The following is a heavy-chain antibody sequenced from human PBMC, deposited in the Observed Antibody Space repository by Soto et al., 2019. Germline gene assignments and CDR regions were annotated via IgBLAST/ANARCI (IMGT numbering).Heavy chain of an antibody. CDR3: ARGGYYYDSRGYAFDI. J-gene: IGHJ3*02. D-gene: IGHD3-22*01. V-gene: IGHV1-18*01. CDR2: ISVYNGNT. Sequence: QVQLVQSGAEVKKPGASVKVSCKASGYTFISYDVNWVRQAPGQGLEWVGGISVYNGNTNYAQKFQGRVTRAXXTXTXXADMELRSLRSDDTAVYYCARGGYYYDSRGYAFDIWGQGTMVTVSS. CDR1: GYTFISYD.